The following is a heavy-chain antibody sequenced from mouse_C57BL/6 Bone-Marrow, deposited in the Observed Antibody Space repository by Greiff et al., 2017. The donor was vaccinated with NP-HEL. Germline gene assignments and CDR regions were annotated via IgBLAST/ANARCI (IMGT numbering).Heavy chain of an antibody. CDR1: GFTFSSYG. J-gene: IGHJ4*01. Sequence: EVKLMESGGDLVKPGGSLKLSCAASGFTFSSYGMSWVRQTPDKRLEWVATISSGGSYTYYPDSVKGRFTISRDKAKNTLYLQMSSLKSEDTAMYYCARPHYDYDVRDMDYWGKGTSVTVSS. CDR3: ARPHYDYDVRDMDY. V-gene: IGHV5-6*01. D-gene: IGHD2-4*01. CDR2: ISSGGSYT.